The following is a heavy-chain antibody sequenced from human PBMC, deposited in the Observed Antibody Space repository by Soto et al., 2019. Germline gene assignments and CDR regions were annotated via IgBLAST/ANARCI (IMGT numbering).Heavy chain of an antibody. Sequence: ASVKVSCKASGGTFSSYAISWVRPAPGQGLEWVGGIIPIFGTANYAQKFQGRVTITADESTSTAYMELSSLRSEDTAVYYCARDVTPGYSSGWAQGNYFDYWGQGTLVTVSA. CDR1: GGTFSSYA. D-gene: IGHD6-19*01. CDR2: IIPIFGTA. V-gene: IGHV1-69*13. J-gene: IGHJ4*02. CDR3: ARDVTPGYSSGWAQGNYFDY.